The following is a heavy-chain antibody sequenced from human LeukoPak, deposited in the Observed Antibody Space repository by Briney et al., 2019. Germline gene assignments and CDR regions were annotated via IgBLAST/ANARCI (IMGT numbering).Heavy chain of an antibody. CDR1: GFTVSSNY. V-gene: IGHV3-53*05. Sequence: GGSLRLSCAASGFTVSSNYMSWVRQAPGKGLEWVSVIYSGGSTYYADSVKGRFTISRDNAKNSLYLQMNSLRAEDTALYYCAKDTGAATPYYYYYGMDVWGQGTTVTVSS. D-gene: IGHD2-15*01. CDR3: AKDTGAATPYYYYYGMDV. J-gene: IGHJ6*02. CDR2: IYSGGST.